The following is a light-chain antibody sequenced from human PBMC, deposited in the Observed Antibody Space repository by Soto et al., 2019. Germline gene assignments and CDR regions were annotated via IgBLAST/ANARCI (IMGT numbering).Light chain of an antibody. CDR3: RAWDDTLNGWV. CDR1: TSKIGSNT. CDR2: SNN. V-gene: IGLV1-44*01. J-gene: IGLJ3*02. Sequence: QSVLTQPPSASGTPGQTVTISCSGGTSKIGSNTINWYQHLPEMAPKLLIYSNNQRPSGVPDRFSGSKSGTSASLAISRLQSEDEADFYCRAWDDTLNGWVFGGGTKLTVL.